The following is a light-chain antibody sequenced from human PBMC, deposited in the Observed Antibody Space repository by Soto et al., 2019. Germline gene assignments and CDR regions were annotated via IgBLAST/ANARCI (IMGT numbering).Light chain of an antibody. V-gene: IGKV3-15*01. J-gene: IGKJ1*01. CDR3: QQYNNWPQP. CDR1: QSVSSN. CDR2: GAS. Sequence: EIVMTQSPATLSVSPGERATLSCRASQSVSSNLAWYQQKPGQAPRLLIYGASTRATDIPARFSGSGSGTEFTLTISSLQSEDFAVYYCQQYNNWPQPFGQGTKVDIK.